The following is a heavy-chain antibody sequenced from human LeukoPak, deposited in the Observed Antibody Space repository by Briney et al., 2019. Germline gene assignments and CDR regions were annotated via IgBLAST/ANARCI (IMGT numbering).Heavy chain of an antibody. D-gene: IGHD2-15*01. CDR1: GFTFDDYA. J-gene: IGHJ4*02. V-gene: IGHV3-9*01. Sequence: PGGSLRLSCAASGFTFDDYAMHWVRQAPGKGLEWVSGISWNSGSIGYADSVKGRFTISRDNAKNSLYLQMNSLRAEDTALYYCATSLNSVVAVPYWGQGTLVTVSS. CDR3: ATSLNSVVAVPY. CDR2: ISWNSGSI.